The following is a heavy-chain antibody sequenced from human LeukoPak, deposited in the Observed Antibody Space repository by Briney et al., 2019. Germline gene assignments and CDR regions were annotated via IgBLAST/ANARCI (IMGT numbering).Heavy chain of an antibody. V-gene: IGHV4-30-4*07. Sequence: SQTLSLTCAVSGGSISSGGYSWSWIRQPPGKGLEWIGYIYYSGSTNYNPSLKSRVTISVDTSKNQFSLKLSSVTAADTAVYYCARGRDGYNDYYYYYMDVWGKGTTVTISS. D-gene: IGHD5-24*01. CDR2: IYYSGST. CDR1: GGSISSGGYS. CDR3: ARGRDGYNDYYYYYMDV. J-gene: IGHJ6*03.